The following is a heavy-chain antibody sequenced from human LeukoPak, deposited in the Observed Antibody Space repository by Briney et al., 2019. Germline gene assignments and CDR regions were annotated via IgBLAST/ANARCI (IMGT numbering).Heavy chain of an antibody. CDR3: ASSIRSRSSYYYIDV. V-gene: IGHV1-69*05. J-gene: IGHJ6*03. D-gene: IGHD3-3*01. CDR2: IIPIFGTA. Sequence: SVKVSFKASGGTFSSYAISWVRQAPGQGLEWMGGIIPIFGTANYAQKFQGRVTTTTDESTSTAYMELSSLRSEDTAVYYCASSIRSRSSYYYIDVWGKGTTVTVSS. CDR1: GGTFSSYA.